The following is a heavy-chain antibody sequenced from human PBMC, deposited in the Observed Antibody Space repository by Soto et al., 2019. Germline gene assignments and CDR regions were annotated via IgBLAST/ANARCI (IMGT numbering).Heavy chain of an antibody. CDR1: GFTFGDYA. CDR2: IRSKAYGGTT. Sequence: GGSLRLSCTASGFTFGDYAMSWFRQAPGKGLEWVGFIRSKAYGGTTEYAASVKGRFTISRDDSKSIAYLQMNSLKTKDTAVYYCTRVYEVVVAATPFYYYYYGMDVWGQGTTVTVSS. D-gene: IGHD2-15*01. CDR3: TRVYEVVVAATPFYYYYYGMDV. J-gene: IGHJ6*02. V-gene: IGHV3-49*03.